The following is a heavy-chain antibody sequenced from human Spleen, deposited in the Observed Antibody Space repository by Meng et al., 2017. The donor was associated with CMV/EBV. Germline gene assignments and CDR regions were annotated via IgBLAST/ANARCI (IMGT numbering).Heavy chain of an antibody. Sequence: ESLKISCAASGFTFSSFDMNWVRQPPGKGLEWIGSIYYSGSTYYNPSLKSRVTISVDTSKNQFSLKLSSVTAADTAVYYCVQGQTDAFDIWGQGTMVTVSS. CDR3: VQGQTDAFDI. J-gene: IGHJ3*02. CDR1: GFTFSSFD. CDR2: IYYSGST. D-gene: IGHD1-1*01. V-gene: IGHV4-39*07.